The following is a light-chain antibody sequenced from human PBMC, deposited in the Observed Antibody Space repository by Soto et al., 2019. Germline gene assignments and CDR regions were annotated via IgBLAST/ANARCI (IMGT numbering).Light chain of an antibody. J-gene: IGKJ1*01. CDR2: AAS. CDR3: QKYGGSWT. CDR1: QSVSAGY. Sequence: LVLTQSPGTLSLSPGERATLSCRASQSVSAGYVAWYQQKPGQGPRLLMYAASNRATGIPDRFSGSGSEKDYSLSISRLEPEDLAVYYCQKYGGSWTFVRGTKVELK. V-gene: IGKV3-20*01.